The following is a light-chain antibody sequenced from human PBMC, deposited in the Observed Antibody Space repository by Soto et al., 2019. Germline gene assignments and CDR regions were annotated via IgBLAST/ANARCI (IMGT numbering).Light chain of an antibody. J-gene: IGLJ1*01. Sequence: QSALTQPASLSGSPGQSITISCTGTSSDVGSYNLVSWYQQHPGKAPKLMIYEGSKRPSGVSNRFSGSKSGNTASLTISGLQAEDEADYYCCSYAGSSTPYVFGTGTRSPS. CDR2: EGS. V-gene: IGLV2-23*01. CDR1: SSDVGSYNL. CDR3: CSYAGSSTPYV.